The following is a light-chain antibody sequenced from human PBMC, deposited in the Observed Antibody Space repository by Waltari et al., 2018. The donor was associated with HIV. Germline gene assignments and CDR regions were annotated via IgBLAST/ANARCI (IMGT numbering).Light chain of an antibody. CDR1: QSLLQSNGYKY. CDR2: LVS. V-gene: IGKV2-28*01. Sequence: DIVMTQSPLSLPVTPGEPASIPCRSSQSLLQSNGYKYLDGYLQKPGKSTQLLFFLVSNRASGVPDRFSGSGSGTDFTLKISRVEAEDVGVSYCMQARQTPLTFGGGTKVEIK. CDR3: MQARQTPLT. J-gene: IGKJ4*01.